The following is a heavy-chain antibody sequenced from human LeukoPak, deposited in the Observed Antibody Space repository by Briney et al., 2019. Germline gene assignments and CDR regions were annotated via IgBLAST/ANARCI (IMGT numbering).Heavy chain of an antibody. CDR3: ARETYCTSTSCPIGDHFDY. J-gene: IGHJ4*02. V-gene: IGHV3-21*01. Sequence: PGGSLRLSCAASGFIFSSYSMNWVRQAPGKGLEWVSSISSNSSYIYYADSLKGRFTISRDNAKNSLYLHMNSLRAEDTAVYYCARETYCTSTSCPIGDHFDYWGQGTLVTVSS. CDR2: ISSNSSYI. CDR1: GFIFSSYS. D-gene: IGHD2-2*01.